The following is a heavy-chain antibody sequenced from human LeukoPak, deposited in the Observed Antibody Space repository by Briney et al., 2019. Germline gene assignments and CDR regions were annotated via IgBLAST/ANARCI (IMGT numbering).Heavy chain of an antibody. Sequence: YPSETLSLTCAVYGESFSGYYWSWIRQPPEKGLEWIGEINHSGSTNYNPSLKSRVTISVDTPKNQFSLKLSSVTAADTAAYYCARSRYDSSGYGYWGQGTLVTVSS. CDR2: INHSGST. V-gene: IGHV4-34*01. CDR3: ARSRYDSSGYGY. D-gene: IGHD3-22*01. CDR1: GESFSGYY. J-gene: IGHJ4*02.